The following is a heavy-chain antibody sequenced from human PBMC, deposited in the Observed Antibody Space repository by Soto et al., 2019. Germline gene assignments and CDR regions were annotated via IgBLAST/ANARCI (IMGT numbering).Heavy chain of an antibody. CDR1: GYTFTSYD. D-gene: IGHD3-10*02. J-gene: IGHJ6*02. V-gene: IGHV1-8*01. Sequence: ASVKVSCKASGYTFTSYDINWVRQATGQGLEWMGWMNPNSGNTGYAQKFQGRVTMTRNTSISTAYMELSSLRSEDTAVYYCARGDVHHYYYYGMDVWGQGTTVTVSS. CDR3: ARGDVHHYYYYGMDV. CDR2: MNPNSGNT.